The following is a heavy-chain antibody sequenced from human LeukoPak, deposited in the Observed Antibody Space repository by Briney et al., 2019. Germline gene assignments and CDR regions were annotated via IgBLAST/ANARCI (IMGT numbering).Heavy chain of an antibody. CDR1: GFTFSSYD. Sequence: GVSLRLSCAPSGFTFSSYDMSGVRQAPGKGLEGVSGISGSGGSTYYADSVKGRFTISRDNSKNTLYLQMNSLRAEDTAVYYCAKGAEYSSSWYFGYWGQGTLVTVSS. J-gene: IGHJ4*02. CDR2: ISGSGGST. V-gene: IGHV3-23*01. CDR3: AKGAEYSSSWYFGY. D-gene: IGHD6-13*01.